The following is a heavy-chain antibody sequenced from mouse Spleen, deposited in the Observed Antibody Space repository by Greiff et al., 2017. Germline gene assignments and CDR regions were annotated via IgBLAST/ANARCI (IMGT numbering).Heavy chain of an antibody. J-gene: IGHJ2*01. V-gene: IGHV1-59*01. Sequence: VQLQQPGAELVRPGTSVKLSCKASGYTFTSYWMHWVKQRPGQGLEWIGVIDPSDSYTNYNQKFKGKATLTVDTSSSTAYMQLSSLTSEDSAVYYCARSERSGYFDYWGQGTTLTVSS. CDR1: GYTFTSYW. CDR3: ARSERSGYFDY. CDR2: IDPSDSYT. D-gene: IGHD3-1*01.